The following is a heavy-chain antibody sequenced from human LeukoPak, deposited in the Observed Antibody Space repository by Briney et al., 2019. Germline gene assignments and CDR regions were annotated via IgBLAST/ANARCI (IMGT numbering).Heavy chain of an antibody. CDR2: IHTSGST. CDR3: AREINEYSSAWSAQVL. CDR1: GGSISSGGYY. V-gene: IGHV4-61*02. J-gene: IGHJ4*02. Sequence: PSETLSLTCTVSGGSISSGGYYWNWIRQPAGKGLEWIGRIHTSGSTKYNPPLKSRVTISVDTSKNQFSLTLTSVTAADTAVYYCAREINEYSSAWSAQVLWGQGTLVTVSS. D-gene: IGHD6-6*01.